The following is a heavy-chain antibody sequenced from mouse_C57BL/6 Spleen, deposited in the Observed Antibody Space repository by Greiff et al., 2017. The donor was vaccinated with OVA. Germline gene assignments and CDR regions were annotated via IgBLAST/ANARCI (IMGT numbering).Heavy chain of an antibody. J-gene: IGHJ1*03. V-gene: IGHV5-16*01. Sequence: DVMLVESEGGLVQPGSSMKLSCTASGFTFSDYYMAWVRQVPEKGLEWVANINYDGSSTYYLDSLKSRFIISRDNAKNILYLQMSSLKSEDTATYYCARGDYDYDGSPWYFDVWGTGTTVTVSS. CDR2: INYDGSST. CDR1: GFTFSDYY. D-gene: IGHD2-4*01. CDR3: ARGDYDYDGSPWYFDV.